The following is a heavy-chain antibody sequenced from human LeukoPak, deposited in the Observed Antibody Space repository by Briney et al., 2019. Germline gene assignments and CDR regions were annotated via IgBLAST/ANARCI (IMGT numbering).Heavy chain of an antibody. CDR1: GGSFSGYY. CDR2: INHSGST. V-gene: IGHV4-34*01. Sequence: SETLSLTCAVYGGSFSGYYWSWIRQPPGKGLEWIGEINHSGSTNYNPSLTSRVTISVDTSKNQFSLKLSSVTAADTAVYYCARGSKAAYYYAYWGQGTLVTVSS. D-gene: IGHD3-10*01. J-gene: IGHJ4*02. CDR3: ARGSKAAYYYAY.